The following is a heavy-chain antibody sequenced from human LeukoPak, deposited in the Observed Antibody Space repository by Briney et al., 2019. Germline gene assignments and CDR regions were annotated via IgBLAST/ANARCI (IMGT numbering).Heavy chain of an antibody. V-gene: IGHV3-21*01. D-gene: IGHD6-25*01. CDR2: ISSSSSYI. CDR3: ARDGGRMDV. J-gene: IGHJ6*02. Sequence: TGGSLRLSCAPSGFTLSSYSMNWVRQAPGKGLEWVSTISSSSSYIYYADSVKGRFTMPRDNAKNSLYLQMNSLRAEDTAVYYCARDGGRMDVWGQGNTVTVSS. CDR1: GFTLSSYS.